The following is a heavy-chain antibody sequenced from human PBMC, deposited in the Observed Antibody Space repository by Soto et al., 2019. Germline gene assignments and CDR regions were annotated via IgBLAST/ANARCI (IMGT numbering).Heavy chain of an antibody. D-gene: IGHD6-19*01. V-gene: IGHV4-34*01. J-gene: IGHJ4*02. CDR1: GGSFSGYY. CDR3: ARGYRVAGAGPFDY. Sequence: PSETLSLTCAVYGGSFSGYYWTWIRQPPGTGLEWIGEINHSGSTNYNPSLKSRVTISVDTSKNQFSLKLTSVTAADTAVYYCARGYRVAGAGPFDYWGQGTLVTVSS. CDR2: INHSGST.